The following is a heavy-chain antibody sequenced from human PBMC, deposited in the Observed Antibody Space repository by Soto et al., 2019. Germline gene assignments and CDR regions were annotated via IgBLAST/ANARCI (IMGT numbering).Heavy chain of an antibody. CDR1: GFTFSNFW. V-gene: IGHV3-23*04. D-gene: IGHD2-2*01. Sequence: EGQLVESGGGLVQPGGSLRLSCAASGFTFSNFWVHWVRQAPGKGLVWVSTVSDSGGSTYYADSVKGRFTISRDNYKNTVFLQMNSLRAEDTAVYYCAKPVFVPTAMVGTFDVWGQGTMVTVSS. CDR2: VSDSGGST. J-gene: IGHJ3*01. CDR3: AKPVFVPTAMVGTFDV.